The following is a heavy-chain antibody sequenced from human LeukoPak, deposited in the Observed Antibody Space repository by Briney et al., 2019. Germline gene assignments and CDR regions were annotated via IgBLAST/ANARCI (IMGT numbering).Heavy chain of an antibody. J-gene: IGHJ3*01. CDR1: GFTLSDSY. CDR2: ILMSTNYT. Sequence: GGSLRLSCGASGFTLSDSYMSWIRQAPGKGLEWVSYILMSTNYTSYAASVKGRFTISRDNAQNSLYLQMNSLRAEDTALYYCAKEGGTRGTFDVWGQGTMVTVSS. CDR3: AKEGGTRGTFDV. V-gene: IGHV3-11*05. D-gene: IGHD3/OR15-3a*01.